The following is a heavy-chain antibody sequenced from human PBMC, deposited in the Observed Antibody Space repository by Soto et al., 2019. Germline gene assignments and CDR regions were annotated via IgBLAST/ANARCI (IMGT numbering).Heavy chain of an antibody. CDR1: GGSIISSGDC. V-gene: IGHV4-39*02. D-gene: IGHD6-13*01. J-gene: IGHJ5*02. CDR2: IYYSGST. Sequence: ETLSLQYTVAGGSIISSGDCRDWIRQPPGKGLEWIGSIYYSGSTYYNPSLKSRVTISEDTSKNQFSLKLSSVTAADTAMYYCARDLGIAAAGTLTWFDPWGQGTLVTVSS. CDR3: ARDLGIAAAGTLTWFDP.